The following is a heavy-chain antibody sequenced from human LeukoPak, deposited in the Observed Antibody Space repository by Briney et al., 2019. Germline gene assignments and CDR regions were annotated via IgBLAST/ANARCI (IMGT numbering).Heavy chain of an antibody. V-gene: IGHV3-74*01. Sequence: GGFPGISLSPPRITFSSLWMDWVRPPPGKGVVCVSRIKSDGSSTSYADSVKGRFTISRDDAKNTLYLQMNSLRAEDTAVYYCARAYNSHFDYWGRGALVTVSS. CDR3: ARAYNSHFDY. J-gene: IGHJ4*02. D-gene: IGHD1-1*01. CDR1: RITFSSLW. CDR2: IKSDGSST.